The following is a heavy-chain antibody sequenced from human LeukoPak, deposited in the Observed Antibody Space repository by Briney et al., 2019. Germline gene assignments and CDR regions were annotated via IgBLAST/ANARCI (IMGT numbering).Heavy chain of an antibody. CDR2: ISSSGSIR. CDR1: GFTFRDYY. Sequence: PGGSLRLSCAASGFTFRDYYMSWIRQAPGKGLEWVSYISSSGSIRYSADSVKGRFTISRDNSKNTLYLQMNSLRAEDTAVYYCAKAARKLRYFDWLLDYWGQGTLVTVSS. V-gene: IGHV3-11*04. J-gene: IGHJ4*02. CDR3: AKAARKLRYFDWLLDY. D-gene: IGHD3-9*01.